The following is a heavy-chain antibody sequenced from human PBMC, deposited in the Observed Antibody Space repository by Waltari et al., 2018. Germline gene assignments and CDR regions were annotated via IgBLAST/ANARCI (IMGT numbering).Heavy chain of an antibody. CDR2: INHSGST. V-gene: IGHV4-34*01. CDR1: GGSFSGYY. CDR3: ARGTLNLRFLEWFHDWFDP. J-gene: IGHJ5*02. Sequence: QVQLQQWGAGLLKPSETLSLTCAVYGGSFSGYYWSWIRQPPGKGLEWIGEINHSGSTNYNPSLKSRVTISVDTSKNQFSLKLSSVTAADTAVYYCARGTLNLRFLEWFHDWFDPWGQGTLVTVSS. D-gene: IGHD3-3*01.